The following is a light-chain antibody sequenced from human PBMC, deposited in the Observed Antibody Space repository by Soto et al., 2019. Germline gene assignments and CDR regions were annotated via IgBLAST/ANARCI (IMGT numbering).Light chain of an antibody. CDR2: AAS. Sequence: DIQMTQSPSSVSASLVDRVTITCRASQCISGWLAWYQQKPGKAPKLLIYAASSLQSGVPSRFSGSGSGTDFTLTISSLQPEDFATYYCQQANSSPITFGQATRLNIK. J-gene: IGKJ5*01. CDR1: QCISGW. V-gene: IGKV1-12*01. CDR3: QQANSSPIT.